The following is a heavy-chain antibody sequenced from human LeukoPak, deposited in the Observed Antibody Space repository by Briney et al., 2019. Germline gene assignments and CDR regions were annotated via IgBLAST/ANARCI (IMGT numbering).Heavy chain of an antibody. D-gene: IGHD1-1*01. Sequence: SETLSLTCTVSGCSISSYYWSWIRQPPGKGLEWIGYIYYSGSTNYNPSLKRRVTISVDTSKNHFSPELSSVTAADTAVYYCARGSETGITDYWGQGTLVTVSS. V-gene: IGHV4-59*01. J-gene: IGHJ4*02. CDR2: IYYSGST. CDR1: GCSISSYY. CDR3: ARGSETGITDY.